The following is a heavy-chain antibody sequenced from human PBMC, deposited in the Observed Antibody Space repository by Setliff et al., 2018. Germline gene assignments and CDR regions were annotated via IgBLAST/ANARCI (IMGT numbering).Heavy chain of an antibody. CDR1: GGSISSSSYY. CDR2: IYYSGST. D-gene: IGHD6-13*01. J-gene: IGHJ6*02. V-gene: IGHV4-39*01. Sequence: SETLSLTCTVSGGSISSSSYYWSWIRQPPGKGLECIGSIYYSGSTYYNPSLKSRVTISVDTSKNQFYLKLSSVTAADTAVDYCARRGMSSSWYNYYYGMDVWGQGTTVTVSS. CDR3: ARRGMSSSWYNYYYGMDV.